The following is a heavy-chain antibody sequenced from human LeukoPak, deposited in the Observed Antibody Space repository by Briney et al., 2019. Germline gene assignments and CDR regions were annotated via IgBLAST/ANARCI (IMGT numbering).Heavy chain of an antibody. CDR3: ARHLLCCSGGSCYRTFDY. D-gene: IGHD2-15*01. J-gene: IGHJ4*02. V-gene: IGHV5-51*01. CDR2: IYPGDSDT. Sequence: GESLKISCKGSGYSFTSYWIGWVRQMPGKGLEWMGIIYPGDSDTRYSPSFQGQVTISADKSISTAYLQWSSLKASDTAMYYCARHLLCCSGGSCYRTFDYWGQGTLVTVSS. CDR1: GYSFTSYW.